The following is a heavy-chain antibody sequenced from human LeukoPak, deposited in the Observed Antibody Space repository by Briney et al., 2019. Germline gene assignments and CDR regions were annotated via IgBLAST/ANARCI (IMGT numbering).Heavy chain of an antibody. CDR2: IIPIVGTA. D-gene: IGHD6-13*01. V-gene: IGHV1-69*13. J-gene: IGHJ6*03. CDR1: GGTFSSYA. Sequence: SVKVSCKASGGTFSSYAISWVRQAPGQGLEWMGGIIPIVGTANYAQKFQGRVTIAADESTRTAYMELSSLRSEDTAVYYCAKGDIAAAGYYYYYYMDVWGKGTTVTVSS. CDR3: AKGDIAAAGYYYYYYMDV.